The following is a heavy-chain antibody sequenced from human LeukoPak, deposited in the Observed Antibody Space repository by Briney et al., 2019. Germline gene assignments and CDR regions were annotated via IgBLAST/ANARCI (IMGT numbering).Heavy chain of an antibody. J-gene: IGHJ3*02. CDR2: IIPIFGTA. D-gene: IGHD3-22*01. CDR3: ARDQVKYYDSSGYPVGAFDI. CDR1: GGTFSSYA. Sequence: ASVKVSCKASGGTFSSYAISWVRQAPGQGLEWMGGIIPIFGTANYAQKFQGRVTITADESTSTAYMELSSLRSEDTAVYYCARDQVKYYDSSGYPVGAFDIWGQGTMVTVSS. V-gene: IGHV1-69*13.